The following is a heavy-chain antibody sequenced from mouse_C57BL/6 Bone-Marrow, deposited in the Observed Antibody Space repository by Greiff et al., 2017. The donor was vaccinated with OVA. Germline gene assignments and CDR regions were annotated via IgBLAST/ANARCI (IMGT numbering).Heavy chain of an antibody. CDR1: GFTIKDDY. CDR2: IDPENGGT. V-gene: IGHV14-4*01. J-gene: IGHJ3*01. Sequence: VQLKESGAELVRPGASVKLSCTASGFTIKDDYMHWVKQRPEQGLEWIGWIDPENGGTEYASKFQGKATITADTSSNPAYLQLSSLTAEDTAVYYCTTWLLRAYWGQGTLVTVSA. CDR3: TTWLLRAY. D-gene: IGHD1-1*01.